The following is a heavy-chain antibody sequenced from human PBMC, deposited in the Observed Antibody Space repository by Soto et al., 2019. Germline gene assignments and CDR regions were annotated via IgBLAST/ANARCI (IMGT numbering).Heavy chain of an antibody. Sequence: SLRLSCAGSGFTFSNYAMSWVRQAPGKGLEWVSDTSGSGGSTYYADSVKGRFTISRDNSKNTLYLQMNSLRAEDTAVYYCAKCKAVAPYYFDYLGQGTLVTVSS. CDR3: AKCKAVAPYYFDY. CDR2: TSGSGGST. D-gene: IGHD6-19*01. V-gene: IGHV3-23*01. CDR1: GFTFSNYA. J-gene: IGHJ4*02.